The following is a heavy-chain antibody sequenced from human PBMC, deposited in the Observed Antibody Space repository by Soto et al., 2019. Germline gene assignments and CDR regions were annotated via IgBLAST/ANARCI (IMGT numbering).Heavy chain of an antibody. CDR1: GYTFTNYY. J-gene: IGHJ4*02. CDR3: AIPLARTTPFAY. Sequence: PGESLKISCQASGYTFTNYYIAWVRQVPGKGLEWMGRIDPSDSYIKYSPSFEGHVTMSVDKSISTAFLQWSRLEASDTAMYFCAIPLARTTPFAYWGQGSLVPVSS. V-gene: IGHV5-10-1*01. D-gene: IGHD1-7*01. CDR2: IDPSDSYI.